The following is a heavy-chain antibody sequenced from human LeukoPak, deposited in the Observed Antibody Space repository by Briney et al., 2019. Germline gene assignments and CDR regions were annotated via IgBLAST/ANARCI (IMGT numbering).Heavy chain of an antibody. CDR2: IYYSGST. Sequence: SETLSLTCTVSGGSISSSSYHWGWIRQPPGKGLEWIGSIYYSGSTYYNPSLKSRVTISVDTSKNQFSLKLSSVTAADTAVYYCARVTHGWLQIIDYWGQGTLVTVSS. CDR3: ARVTHGWLQIIDY. V-gene: IGHV4-39*01. J-gene: IGHJ4*02. D-gene: IGHD5-24*01. CDR1: GGSISSSSYH.